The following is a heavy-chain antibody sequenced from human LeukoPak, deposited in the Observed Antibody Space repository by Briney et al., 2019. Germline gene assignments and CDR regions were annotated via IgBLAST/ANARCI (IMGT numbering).Heavy chain of an antibody. D-gene: IGHD3-10*01. CDR2: ISYSGTTI. CDR1: GFTFSDYY. V-gene: IGHV3-11*01. Sequence: NPGGSLRLSCAASGFTFSDYYMSWIRQAPGKGLEWVSYISYSGTTIYYADSVKGRFTISRDNAKNSLYLQMNSLTSDDTAVYYCAREWFGESTRAIFDYWGQGTLVTVSS. CDR3: AREWFGESTRAIFDY. J-gene: IGHJ4*02.